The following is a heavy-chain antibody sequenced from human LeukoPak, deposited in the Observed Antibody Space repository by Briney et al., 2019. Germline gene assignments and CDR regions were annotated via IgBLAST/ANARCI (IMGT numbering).Heavy chain of an antibody. CDR1: GFTFSSSA. J-gene: IGHJ4*02. Sequence: PGGSQRLSCAASGFTFSSSAMSGVRQAPGKGLEWVSAISNNGGYTYYADSVQGRFTISRDNSKSTLCLQMNSLRAEDTAVYYCARVGYVDEAFDNWGQGVLVTVSS. CDR3: ARVGYVDEAFDN. D-gene: IGHD3-16*01. V-gene: IGHV3-23*01. CDR2: ISNNGGYT.